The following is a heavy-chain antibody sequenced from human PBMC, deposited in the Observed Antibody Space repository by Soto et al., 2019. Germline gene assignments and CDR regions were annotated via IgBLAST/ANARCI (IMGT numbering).Heavy chain of an antibody. CDR1: GYTFTSYG. Sequence: ASVKVSCKASGYTFTSYGISWVRQAPGQGLEWMGWISAYNGNTNYAQKLQGRVTMTTDTSTSTAYMELRSLRSDDTAVYYCARNAGIAVAKGSKNSGDEKKDPENDAFDIWGQGTMVTVSS. CDR3: ARNAGIAVAKGSKNSGDEKKDPENDAFDI. V-gene: IGHV1-18*01. CDR2: ISAYNGNT. J-gene: IGHJ3*02. D-gene: IGHD6-19*01.